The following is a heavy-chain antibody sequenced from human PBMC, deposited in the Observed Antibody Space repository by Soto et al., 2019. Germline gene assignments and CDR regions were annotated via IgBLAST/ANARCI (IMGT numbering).Heavy chain of an antibody. D-gene: IGHD3-22*01. J-gene: IGHJ4*02. CDR1: GGTFSSYA. CDR3: ARATYYYDSSGCYPVDY. CDR2: IIPIFGTA. V-gene: IGHV1-69*13. Sequence: GASVKVSCKASGGTFSSYAISWVRQAPGQGLEWMGGIIPIFGTANYAQKFQGRVTITADESTSTAYMELSSLRSEDTAVYYCARATYYYDSSGCYPVDYWGQGTLVTVSS.